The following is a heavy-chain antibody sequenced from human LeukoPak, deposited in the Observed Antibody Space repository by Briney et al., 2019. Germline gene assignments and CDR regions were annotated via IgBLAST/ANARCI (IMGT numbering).Heavy chain of an antibody. D-gene: IGHD2-15*01. V-gene: IGHV4-39*07. CDR2: IYYSGST. J-gene: IGHJ4*02. CDR3: ARAVVVVPFDY. Sequence: WVRQAPGKGLEWIGSIYYSGSTYYNPSLKSRVTISVDTSKNQFSLKLSSVTAADTAVYYCARAVVVVPFDYWGQGTLVTVSS.